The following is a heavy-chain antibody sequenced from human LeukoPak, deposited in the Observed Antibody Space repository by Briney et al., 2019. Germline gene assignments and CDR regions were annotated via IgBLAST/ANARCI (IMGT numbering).Heavy chain of an antibody. J-gene: IGHJ5*02. CDR1: GFTFSDYF. Sequence: PGGSLRLSCAASGFTFSDYFMSWIRQAPQKGLEWVSYIGNSGSTIYYADSVKGRFTISRDNAKNSLYLQMNSLRAEDTAVYYCARDYYASESYYNPSWGQGTLVTVSS. D-gene: IGHD3-10*01. CDR3: ARDYYASESYYNPS. CDR2: IGNSGSTI. V-gene: IGHV3-11*01.